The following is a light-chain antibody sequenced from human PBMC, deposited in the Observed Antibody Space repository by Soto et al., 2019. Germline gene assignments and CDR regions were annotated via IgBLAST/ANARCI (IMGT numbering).Light chain of an antibody. CDR3: QQYNNWPPTRT. V-gene: IGKV3-15*01. J-gene: IGKJ1*01. CDR1: QSVSSN. CDR2: GAS. Sequence: EIVMTQSPATLSVSPGERATLSCRASQSVSSNLAWYQQKPDQAPRLLIYGASTRATGIPARFSGSGSGTEFTLTISSLQSEDFAVYYCQQYNNWPPTRTFGQGTKVEIK.